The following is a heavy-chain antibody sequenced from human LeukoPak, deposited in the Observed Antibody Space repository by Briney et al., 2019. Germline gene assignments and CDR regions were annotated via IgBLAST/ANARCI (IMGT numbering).Heavy chain of an antibody. CDR1: GGSISGSSYF. D-gene: IGHD3-10*01. Sequence: PSETPSLTCAVSGGSISGSSYFWGWIRQPPGKGLEWIGSIYYSGNTYYNPSLKSRVTISVDTSKNQFSLKLSSVTAADTAVYYCARLKEGIDYWGQGTLVTVSS. CDR3: ARLKEGIDY. J-gene: IGHJ4*02. CDR2: IYYSGNT. V-gene: IGHV4-39*01.